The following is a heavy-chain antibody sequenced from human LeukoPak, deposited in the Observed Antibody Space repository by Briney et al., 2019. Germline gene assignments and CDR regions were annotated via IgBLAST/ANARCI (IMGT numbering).Heavy chain of an antibody. CDR3: ARPHMVGALGGDFDY. Sequence: GESLKISCKGSGYSFTSYWIGWVRQMPGKGLEWMGIIYPGDSDTRYSPSFHGQVTISADKSISTAYLQWSSLRASDTAMYFCARPHMVGALGGDFDYWGQGTLVTVSS. CDR2: IYPGDSDT. D-gene: IGHD1-26*01. J-gene: IGHJ4*02. CDR1: GYSFTSYW. V-gene: IGHV5-51*01.